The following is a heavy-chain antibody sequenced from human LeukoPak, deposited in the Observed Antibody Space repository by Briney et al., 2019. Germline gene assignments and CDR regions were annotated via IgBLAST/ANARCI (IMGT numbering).Heavy chain of an antibody. CDR1: GFTFSSYG. CDR2: ISYDGSNK. D-gene: IGHD3-9*01. J-gene: IGHJ6*02. CDR3: AKVVVGGILTGYVYYYGMDV. Sequence: GRSLRLSCAASGFTFSSYGMHWVRQAPGKGLEWVAVISYDGSNKYYADSVKGRFTISRDNSKNTLYLQMNSLRAEDTAVYYRAKVVVGGILTGYVYYYGMDVWGQGTTVTVSS. V-gene: IGHV3-30*18.